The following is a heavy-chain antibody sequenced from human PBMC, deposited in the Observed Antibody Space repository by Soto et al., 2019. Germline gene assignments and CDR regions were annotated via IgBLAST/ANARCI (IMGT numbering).Heavy chain of an antibody. J-gene: IGHJ5*02. CDR1: GFTFSSYA. D-gene: IGHD6-13*01. CDR3: ARVNSSSWYGWFDP. V-gene: IGHV3-30-3*01. CDR2: ISYDGSNK. Sequence: QVQLVESGGGVVQPGRSLRLSCAASGFTFSSYAMHCVRQAPGKGLEWVAVISYDGSNKYYADSVKGRFTISRDNSKNTLYLQMNSLRAEDTAVYYCARVNSSSWYGWFDPWGQGTLVTVSS.